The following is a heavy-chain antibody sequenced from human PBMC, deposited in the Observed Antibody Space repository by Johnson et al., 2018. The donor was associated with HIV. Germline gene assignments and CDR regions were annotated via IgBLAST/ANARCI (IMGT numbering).Heavy chain of an antibody. D-gene: IGHD3-22*01. CDR2: IYSCVST. J-gene: IGHJ3*02. CDR1: VLTVSRNF. Sequence: VQLVESGGGLIQPGGSLRLSCAASVLTVSRNFMTWVRQAPGKGLAWVSVIYSCVSTYYVAPVMVRFTISNDNSKNTLYLQMKSLSAEDTAVYYCARDRWATYYYVSSGHGGAFDIWGQGTMVTVSS. V-gene: IGHV3-66*03. CDR3: ARDRWATYYYVSSGHGGAFDI.